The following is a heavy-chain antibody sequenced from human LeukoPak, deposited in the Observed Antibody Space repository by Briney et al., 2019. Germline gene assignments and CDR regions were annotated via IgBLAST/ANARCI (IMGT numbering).Heavy chain of an antibody. CDR2: IYYSGST. CDR3: ARQSGYSSSWYRVDY. V-gene: IGHV4-39*01. Sequence: SETLSLTCTVSGGSISSSSYYWGWIRQPPGKGLEWIGSIYYSGSTYYNPSLKSRVTISVDTSKNQFSLKLSSVTAADTAVYYCARQSGYSSSWYRVDYWGQGTLVTVSS. CDR1: GGSISSSSYY. J-gene: IGHJ4*02. D-gene: IGHD6-13*01.